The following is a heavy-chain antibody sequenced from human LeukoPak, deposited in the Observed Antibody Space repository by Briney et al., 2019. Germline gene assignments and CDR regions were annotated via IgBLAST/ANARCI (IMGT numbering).Heavy chain of an antibody. CDR1: GGSISSYC. V-gene: IGHV4-4*07. CDR2: IYTSGST. Sequence: SETLSLTCTVSGGSISSYCWSWIRQPAGKGLEWIGRIYTSGSTNYNPSLKSRVTMSVDTSKNQFSLKLSSVTAADTAVYYCARSPRRLFYDSSGYSYFDYWGQGTLVTVSS. J-gene: IGHJ4*02. CDR3: ARSPRRLFYDSSGYSYFDY. D-gene: IGHD3-22*01.